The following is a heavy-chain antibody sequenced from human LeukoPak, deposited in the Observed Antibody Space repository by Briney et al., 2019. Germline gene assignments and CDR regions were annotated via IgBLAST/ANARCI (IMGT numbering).Heavy chain of an antibody. J-gene: IGHJ4*02. D-gene: IGHD3-22*01. CDR2: IIPMYDTA. Sequence: SVKVSCKASGGTFSRYAISWVRQAPGRGLEWMGRIIPMYDTADYTQRFQGRVTFTADKSTGTAFMELSSLRSEDTATYYCVRAYDTSGPRKNYFNCWGEATLVTVSS. CDR3: VRAYDTSGPRKNYFNC. CDR1: GGTFSRYA. V-gene: IGHV1-69*06.